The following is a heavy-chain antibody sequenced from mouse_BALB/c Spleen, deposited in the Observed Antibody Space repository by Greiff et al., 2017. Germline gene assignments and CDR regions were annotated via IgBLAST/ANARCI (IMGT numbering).Heavy chain of an antibody. CDR3: ARRHDGDWYFDV. Sequence: VQLKESGPGLVKPSQSLSLTCSVTGYSITSGYYWTWIRQFPGNQLEWMGYISYDGSNNYNPSLKNRISITRDTSKNQFFLKLNSVTTEDTATYYCARRHDGDWYFDVWGAGTTVTVSS. J-gene: IGHJ1*01. D-gene: IGHD2-12*01. V-gene: IGHV3-6*02. CDR2: ISYDGSN. CDR1: GYSITSGYY.